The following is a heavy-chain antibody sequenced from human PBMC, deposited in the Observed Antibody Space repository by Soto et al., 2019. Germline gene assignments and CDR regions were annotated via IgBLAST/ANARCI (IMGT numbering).Heavy chain of an antibody. CDR2: INHSGST. Sequence: QVQLQQWGAGLLKPSETLSLTCAVYGGSFSGYYWSWIRQPPGKGLEWIGEINHSGSTNYNPSLKRRDTLSVDTAKTQFSLKLSSVTAADTPVYYCARAEMAREGYGYWGQGTLVTVSS. V-gene: IGHV4-34*01. CDR3: ARAEMAREGYGY. CDR1: GGSFSGYY. J-gene: IGHJ4*02. D-gene: IGHD3-10*01.